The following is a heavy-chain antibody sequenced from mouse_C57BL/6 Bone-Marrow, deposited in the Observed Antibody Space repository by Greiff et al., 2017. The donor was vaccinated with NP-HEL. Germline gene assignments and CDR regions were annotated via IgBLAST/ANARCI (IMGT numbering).Heavy chain of an antibody. CDR2: ISRGGSYT. V-gene: IGHV5-6*01. J-gene: IGHJ2*03. D-gene: IGHD1-1*01. CDR1: GFTFTSYC. Sequence: EVQLLQSGGDLVKPGASLKLSCTASGFTFTSYCMSWVRQTPDKRLEWIATISRGGSYTYYPDSVKGRFTISRDNAKNTLYLQMSRLKSEDTAMYYCARLYYYGSRDYWGQGTSLTVSS. CDR3: ARLYYYGSRDY.